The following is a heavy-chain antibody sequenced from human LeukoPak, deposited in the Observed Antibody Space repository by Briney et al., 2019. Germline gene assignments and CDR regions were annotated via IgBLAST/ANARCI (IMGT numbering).Heavy chain of an antibody. CDR1: GFTFSSYA. Sequence: GRSLRLSCAASGFTFSSYAMHWVRQAPGKGLEWVAVISYDGSNKYYADSVKGRFTISRDNFKNTLYLQMNSLRAEDTAVYYCARDGMVKQQLVPSLDHWGQGTLVTVSS. CDR3: ARDGMVKQQLVPSLDH. V-gene: IGHV3-30*01. CDR2: ISYDGSNK. D-gene: IGHD6-13*01. J-gene: IGHJ4*02.